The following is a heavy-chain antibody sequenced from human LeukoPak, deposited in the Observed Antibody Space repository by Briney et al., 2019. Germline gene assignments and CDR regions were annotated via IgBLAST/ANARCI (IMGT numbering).Heavy chain of an antibody. D-gene: IGHD1/OR15-1a*01. CDR3: TRSNNDHFDY. V-gene: IGHV3-33*01. CDR1: GFTFGCYD. CDR2: IAYDGSRA. J-gene: IGHJ4*02. Sequence: GRYLRLSCAGSGFTFGCYDMHWFRQTPGKGLEWVAVIAYDGSRAFYADSVKGRFTISRDNSKNTMSVQMDDLRAEDTAVYYCTRSNNDHFDYWGQGTLVTVSS.